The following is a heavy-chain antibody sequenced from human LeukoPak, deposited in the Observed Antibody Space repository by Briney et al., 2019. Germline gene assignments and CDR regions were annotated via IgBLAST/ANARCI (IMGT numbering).Heavy chain of an antibody. CDR1: GGSISSSSYY. D-gene: IGHD7-27*01. Sequence: PSETLSLTCTFCGGSISSSSYYCGWIRQPPGKGLEWHGSIYYSGSTYYNPSLKSRVTISVDTSKNLFSLKLSSVTAADTAVYYCARHREGQLGVPDAFDIWGQGTVVTVSS. J-gene: IGHJ3*02. V-gene: IGHV4-39*01. CDR2: IYYSGST. CDR3: ARHREGQLGVPDAFDI.